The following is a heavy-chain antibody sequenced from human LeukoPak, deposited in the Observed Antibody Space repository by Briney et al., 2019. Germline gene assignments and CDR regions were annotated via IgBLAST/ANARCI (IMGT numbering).Heavy chain of an antibody. CDR3: ARTTMVRGTYYMDV. D-gene: IGHD3-10*01. J-gene: IGHJ6*03. CDR2: IYYSGYT. CDR1: GGSISSYY. Sequence: SETLSLTCTVSGGSISSYYWSWIRQPPGKGLEWIGYIYYSGYTNYNPYLKSRVTISVDTSKNQFSLKLSSVTAADTAVYYCARTTMVRGTYYMDVWGKGTTVTISS. V-gene: IGHV4-59*01.